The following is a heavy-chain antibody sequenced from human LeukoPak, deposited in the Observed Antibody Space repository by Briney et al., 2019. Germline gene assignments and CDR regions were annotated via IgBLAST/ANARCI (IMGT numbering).Heavy chain of an antibody. D-gene: IGHD1-26*01. Sequence: GGSLRLSCAASGFTFSSIGMHWVRQTPGKGLEWVAGIWYDGSSKYYTDSVQGRFTISRDNDRNTLFLQMNSLRAQDTAVYYCVRASIEGATILDYWGQGTLVSVSS. V-gene: IGHV3-33*01. CDR1: GFTFSSIG. J-gene: IGHJ4*02. CDR3: VRASIEGATILDY. CDR2: IWYDGSSK.